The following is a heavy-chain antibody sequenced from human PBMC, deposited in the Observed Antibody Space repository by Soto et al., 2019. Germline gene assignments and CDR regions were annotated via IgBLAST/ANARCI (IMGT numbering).Heavy chain of an antibody. V-gene: IGHV3-23*01. CDR2: ISGSGGST. Sequence: EVQLLESGGGLVQPGGSLRLSCAASGFTFSSYAMSWVRQAPGKGLEWVSAISGSGGSTYYADSVKGRFTISRDNSKNTLYLQMNSLRAEDTAVYYCAKDPIAARQWDDWFDPWGQGTLVTVSS. CDR1: GFTFSSYA. CDR3: AKDPIAARQWDDWFDP. D-gene: IGHD6-6*01. J-gene: IGHJ5*02.